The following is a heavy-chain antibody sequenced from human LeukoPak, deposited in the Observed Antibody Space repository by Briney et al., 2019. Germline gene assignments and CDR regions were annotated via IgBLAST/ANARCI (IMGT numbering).Heavy chain of an antibody. D-gene: IGHD2-15*01. Sequence: PSETLSLTCTVSGGSITSYYWSWIRQPPGTGLEWIGYIYYSGTTNYNPSLKSRVTISLDTSKNQFSQKVNSVTAADTAVYYCVRSKSGAYGWFDPWGQGTLVTVSS. CDR3: VRSKSGAYGWFDP. V-gene: IGHV4-59*01. J-gene: IGHJ5*02. CDR2: IYYSGTT. CDR1: GGSITSYY.